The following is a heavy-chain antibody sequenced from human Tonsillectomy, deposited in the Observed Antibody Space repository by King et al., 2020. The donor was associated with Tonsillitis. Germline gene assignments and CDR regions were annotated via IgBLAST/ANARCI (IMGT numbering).Heavy chain of an antibody. CDR1: GFNFDDYV. V-gene: IGHV3-9*01. J-gene: IGHJ4*02. CDR2: LTWNSGTK. D-gene: IGHD2-2*01. Sequence: EVQLVESGGGLVQPGRSLRLSCVASGFNFDDYVMHWVRQAPGKGLEWVSSLTWNSGTKYYADSVKGRFTISRDNSKNSLYLKMNSLRTEDTALYYYVKGVAHFPYCRSISCFYFDYWGQGTLVTVSS. CDR3: VKGVAHFPYCRSISCFYFDY.